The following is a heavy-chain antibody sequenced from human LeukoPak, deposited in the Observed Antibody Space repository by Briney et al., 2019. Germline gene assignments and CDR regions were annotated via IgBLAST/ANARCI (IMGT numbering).Heavy chain of an antibody. CDR1: GFTVSSNY. Sequence: GGSLRLSCAASGFTVSSNYMSWVRQAPGKGLEWVSVIYSGSSTYYADSVKGRFTISRDNSKNTLYLQMNSLRAEDTAVYYCARIELLHAFDIWGQGTMVTVSS. CDR3: ARIELLHAFDI. J-gene: IGHJ3*02. V-gene: IGHV3-53*01. CDR2: IYSGSST. D-gene: IGHD1-26*01.